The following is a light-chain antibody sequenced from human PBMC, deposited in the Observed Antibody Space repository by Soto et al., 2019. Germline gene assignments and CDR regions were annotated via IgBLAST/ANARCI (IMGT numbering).Light chain of an antibody. CDR2: EGS. Sequence: QSALTQPASVSGSPGQSITISCTRTSSDVGSYNLVSWYQQHPGKAPKLMIYEGSKRPSGVSNRFSGSKSGNTASLTISGRQAEDEADYYCCSYAGSSTVVFGGGTKLTVL. V-gene: IGLV2-23*01. CDR1: SSDVGSYNL. J-gene: IGLJ2*01. CDR3: CSYAGSSTVV.